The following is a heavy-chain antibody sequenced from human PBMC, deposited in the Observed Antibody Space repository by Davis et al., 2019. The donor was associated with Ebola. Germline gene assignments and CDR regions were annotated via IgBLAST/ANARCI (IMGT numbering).Heavy chain of an antibody. CDR2: IYYSGST. CDR1: GGSISSHY. J-gene: IGHJ4*02. CDR3: ARGSDTGIAGQYYFDY. V-gene: IGHV4-59*08. Sequence: PSETLSLTCTVSGGSISSHYWSWIRQPPGKGLEWIGYIYYSGSTNYNPSLKSRVTISVDTSKNQFSLKLSSVTAADTAVYYCARGSDTGIAGQYYFDYWGQGTLVTVSS. D-gene: IGHD6-13*01.